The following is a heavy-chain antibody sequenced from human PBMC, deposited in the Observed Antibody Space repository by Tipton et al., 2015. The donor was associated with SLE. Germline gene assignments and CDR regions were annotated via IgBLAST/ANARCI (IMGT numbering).Heavy chain of an antibody. CDR1: GGSISSSSYY. J-gene: IGHJ3*02. D-gene: IGHD1-14*01. Sequence: LSLTCTVSGGSISSSSYYWGWIRQPPGKGLEWIGSIYYSGSTYYNPSLKSRVTISVDTSKNQFSLKLSSVTAADTAVYYCARWTRRAFDIWGQGTRVTVSS. CDR2: IYYSGST. CDR3: ARWTRRAFDI. V-gene: IGHV4-39*07.